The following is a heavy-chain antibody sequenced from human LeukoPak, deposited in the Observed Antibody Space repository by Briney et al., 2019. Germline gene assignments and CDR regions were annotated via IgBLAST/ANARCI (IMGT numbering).Heavy chain of an antibody. D-gene: IGHD5-24*01. CDR2: ISGSGDST. V-gene: IGHV3-23*01. J-gene: IGHJ4*02. CDR1: GFTFSSYT. Sequence: GGSLRLSCAASGFTFSSYTMTWVRQAPGKGLEWVSLISGSGDSTYYADSVKGRFTISRDNSKGTVYLQMNSLRPEDTAVYYCAKDDAWLQYGNRGRGTLVTVSS. CDR3: AKDDAWLQYGN.